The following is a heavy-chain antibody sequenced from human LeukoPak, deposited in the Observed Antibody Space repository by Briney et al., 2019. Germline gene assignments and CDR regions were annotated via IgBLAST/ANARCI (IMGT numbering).Heavy chain of an antibody. Sequence: PETLSLTCTVSGGSISSSSYYWGWIRQPPGKGLEWIGSIYYSGSAYYNPSLKSRVTISVDTSKNQFSLKLSSVTAADTAVYYCARRGVEMAGRGYFDYWGQGTLVTVSS. J-gene: IGHJ4*02. CDR1: GGSISSSSYY. D-gene: IGHD5-24*01. CDR3: ARRGVEMAGRGYFDY. CDR2: IYYSGSA. V-gene: IGHV4-39*01.